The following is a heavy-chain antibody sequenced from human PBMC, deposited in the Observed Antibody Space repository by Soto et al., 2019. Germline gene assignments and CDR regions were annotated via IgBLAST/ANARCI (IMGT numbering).Heavy chain of an antibody. CDR3: AREIIGYCSSTSCSRGWFDP. Sequence: GGSLILSCAASGFTFSSYAMHWVRQAPGKGLEWVAVISYGGSNKYYADSVKGRFTISRDNSKNTLYLQMNSLRAEDTAVYYCAREIIGYCSSTSCSRGWFDPWGQGTLVTVSS. J-gene: IGHJ5*02. V-gene: IGHV3-30-3*01. CDR2: ISYGGSNK. CDR1: GFTFSSYA. D-gene: IGHD2-2*01.